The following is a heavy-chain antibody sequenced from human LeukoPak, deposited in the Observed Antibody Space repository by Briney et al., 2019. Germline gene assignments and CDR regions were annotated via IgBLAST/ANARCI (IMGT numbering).Heavy chain of an antibody. CDR2: NIPPFGTP. J-gene: IGHJ6*02. D-gene: IGHD6-19*01. CDR3: ARGRVAGTWYYGMDV. Sequence: SVKVSCKASGGMFSTTAINWVRQAPGQGLEWMGGNIPPFGTPDYAQKFQGRVTITRDTSASTAYMELSSLRSEDTAVYYCARGRVAGTWYYGMDVWGQGTTVTVSS. V-gene: IGHV1-69*05. CDR1: GGMFSTTA.